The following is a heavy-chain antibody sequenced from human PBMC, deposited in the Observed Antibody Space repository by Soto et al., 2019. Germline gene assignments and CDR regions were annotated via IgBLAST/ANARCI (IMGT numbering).Heavy chain of an antibody. CDR1: GFTFSSYW. J-gene: IGHJ6*02. CDR3: AREVYDFWSGYSVYGYYYGMDV. D-gene: IGHD3-3*01. CDR2: INSDGSST. Sequence: GGSLRLSCAAPGFTFSSYWMHWVRQAPGKGLVWVSRINSDGSSTSYADSVKGRFTISRDNAKNTLYLQMNSLRAEDTAVYYCAREVYDFWSGYSVYGYYYGMDVWGQGTTVTVSS. V-gene: IGHV3-74*01.